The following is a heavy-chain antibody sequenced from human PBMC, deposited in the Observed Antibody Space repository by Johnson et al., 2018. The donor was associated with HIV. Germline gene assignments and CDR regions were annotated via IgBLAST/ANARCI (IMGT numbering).Heavy chain of an antibody. CDR3: AKGIPKCDSRGYGAFDI. J-gene: IGHJ3*02. D-gene: IGHD3-22*01. CDR2: INSDGGST. Sequence: EQLVESGGGLVQPGGSLRLSCAASGFTFSSYWMHWVRQAPGKGLVWVSRINSDGGSTYYADSRKGRFTISRDNSRYPLYLQMRGLRAEDTAVYYCAKGIPKCDSRGYGAFDIWGQGTMVTVSS. V-gene: IGHV3-74*01. CDR1: GFTFSSYW.